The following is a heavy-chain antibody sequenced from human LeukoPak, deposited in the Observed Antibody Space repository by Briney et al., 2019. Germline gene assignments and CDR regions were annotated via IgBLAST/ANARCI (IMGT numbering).Heavy chain of an antibody. CDR2: ISDTGGST. CDR1: GFTFSSYA. D-gene: IGHD6-19*01. CDR3: ARDEIGNSGPKGYYYGMDV. J-gene: IGHJ6*02. Sequence: GGSLRLSCAASGFTFSSYALAWVRQAPGKGLECISGISDTGGSTNYADSVKGRFTISRDNAKNTLYLQMNSLRAEDTAVYYCARDEIGNSGPKGYYYGMDVWGQGTTVTVSS. V-gene: IGHV3-23*01.